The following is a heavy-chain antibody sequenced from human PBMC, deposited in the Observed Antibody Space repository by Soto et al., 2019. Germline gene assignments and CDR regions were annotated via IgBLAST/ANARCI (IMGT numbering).Heavy chain of an antibody. Sequence: PSPTLSLTCAISGDSVSGNSAAWNWIRQSPSRGLEWLGRTYYRSKWYNDYAVSVKSRITINPDTSKNQFSLQLNSVTPEDTAVYYCARGKIAVAGRHYYYYYGMDVWGQGTTVTVSS. J-gene: IGHJ6*02. D-gene: IGHD6-19*01. CDR1: GDSVSGNSAA. CDR2: TYYRSKWYN. CDR3: ARGKIAVAGRHYYYYYGMDV. V-gene: IGHV6-1*01.